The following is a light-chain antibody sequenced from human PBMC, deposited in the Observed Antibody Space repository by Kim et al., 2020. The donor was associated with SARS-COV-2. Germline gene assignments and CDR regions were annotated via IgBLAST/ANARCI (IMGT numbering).Light chain of an antibody. Sequence: ASVKLTCTRSSGHSSYASAWHQQQPEKGPRYLMKLNSDGSHNKGDGIPDRFSGSSSGAERYLTISSLQSDDEADYYCQTWGAGIRVFGGGTKLTVL. CDR2: LNSDGSH. J-gene: IGLJ3*02. CDR3: QTWGAGIRV. CDR1: SGHSSYA. V-gene: IGLV4-69*01.